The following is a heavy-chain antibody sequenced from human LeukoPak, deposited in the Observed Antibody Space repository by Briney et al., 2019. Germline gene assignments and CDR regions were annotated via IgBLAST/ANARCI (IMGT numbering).Heavy chain of an antibody. CDR3: ARKVPGDYYYFDY. Sequence: SETLSLTCAVSGYSISSSNWWGWIRQPPGKGLEWIGYIYYSGSTYYNPSLKSRVTMSVDTSENQFSLKLNSVTAVDTAVYYCARKVPGDYYYFDYWGQVTLVTVSS. D-gene: IGHD2-21*02. CDR1: GYSISSSNW. J-gene: IGHJ4*02. CDR2: IYYSGST. V-gene: IGHV4-28*01.